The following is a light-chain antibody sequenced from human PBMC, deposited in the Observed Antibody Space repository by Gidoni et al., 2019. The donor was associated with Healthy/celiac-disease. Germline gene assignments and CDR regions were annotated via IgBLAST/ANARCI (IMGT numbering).Light chain of an antibody. CDR3: QQYDNLLRST. CDR1: QDISNY. Sequence: DIQMTQSPSSLSASVEDRVTITCQASQDISNYLNWYQQKPGKAPKLLIYDASNLETGVPSRFSGSGSGTDFTFTISSLQPEDIATYYCQQYDNLLRSTFGPGTKVDIK. CDR2: DAS. V-gene: IGKV1-33*01. J-gene: IGKJ3*01.